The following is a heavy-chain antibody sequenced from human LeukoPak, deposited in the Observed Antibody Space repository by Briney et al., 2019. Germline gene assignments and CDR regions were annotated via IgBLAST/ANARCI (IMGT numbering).Heavy chain of an antibody. D-gene: IGHD1-26*01. CDR3: ARGLDSGSPPLGTFEI. J-gene: IGHJ3*02. Sequence: ASVKVSRKASGYTFTSYYMHWVRQAPGQGLEWMGIINPNTNSTNYAQKFQGRITMTRDTSTSTVYMELRSLKSDDTAVYYCARGLDSGSPPLGTFEIWGQGTMVTVSS. V-gene: IGHV1-46*01. CDR1: GYTFTSYY. CDR2: INPNTNST.